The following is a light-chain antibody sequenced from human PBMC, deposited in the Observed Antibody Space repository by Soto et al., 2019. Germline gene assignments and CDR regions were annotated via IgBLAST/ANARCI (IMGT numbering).Light chain of an antibody. CDR3: LQHNDYPPT. Sequence: DLQMTQSPSSLSASVGDRVTITCRASQDIRNDLGWFQQKPGKAPKRLIYAASSLQSGVPSRFSGSGSGTEFPPKISSLQPEDYATYYCLQHNDYPPTFGQGTKVEI. J-gene: IGKJ1*01. V-gene: IGKV1-17*01. CDR2: AAS. CDR1: QDIRND.